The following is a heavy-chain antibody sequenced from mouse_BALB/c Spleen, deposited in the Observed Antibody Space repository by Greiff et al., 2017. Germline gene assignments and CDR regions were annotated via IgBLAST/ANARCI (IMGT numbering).Heavy chain of an antibody. V-gene: IGHV1-74*01. CDR3: ARGGNYAMDY. CDR1: GYSFTSYW. J-gene: IGHJ4*01. Sequence: QVQLQQPGAGLVRPGASVKLSCTASGYSFTSYWMNWVRQWPGQGLEWIGMIHPSDSETKLNQKFKDKATLTVDKSSSTVYMQLSRPTSEDSAVYYCARGGNYAMDYWGQGTSVTVSS. CDR2: IHPSDSET.